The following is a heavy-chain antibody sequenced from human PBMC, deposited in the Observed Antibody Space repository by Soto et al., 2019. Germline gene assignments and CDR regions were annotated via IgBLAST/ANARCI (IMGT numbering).Heavy chain of an antibody. Sequence: GGSLRLSCEASGFTFTSYAMHWVRQAPGKGLEWVAVISYDGINEYYADSVKGRFTISRDNSKNTLYLQMNSLRAEDTAVYYCARNGDSSDYRGWFDPWGQGTLVTVSS. CDR1: GFTFTSYA. D-gene: IGHD3-22*01. CDR2: ISYDGINE. CDR3: ARNGDSSDYRGWFDP. J-gene: IGHJ5*02. V-gene: IGHV3-30*07.